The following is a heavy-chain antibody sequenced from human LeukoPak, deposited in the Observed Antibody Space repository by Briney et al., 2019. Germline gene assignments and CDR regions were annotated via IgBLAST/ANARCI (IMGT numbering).Heavy chain of an antibody. CDR2: ISSSSSYI. V-gene: IGHV3-21*01. CDR3: ARGRWPPSGMDV. J-gene: IGHJ6*02. Sequence: GGSLRLSCTASGFTTHYWLNWVRQSPGKGLEWVSSISSSSSYIYYADSVKGRFTISRDNAKNSLYLQMNSLRAEDTAVYYCARGRWPPSGMDVWGQGTTVTVSS. D-gene: IGHD2-15*01. CDR1: GFTTHYW.